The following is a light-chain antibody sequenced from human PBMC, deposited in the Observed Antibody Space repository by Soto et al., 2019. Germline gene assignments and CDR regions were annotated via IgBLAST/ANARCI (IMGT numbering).Light chain of an antibody. CDR2: DAS. CDR3: QQRSDWPLT. V-gene: IGKV3-11*01. CDR1: QSVSSY. Sequence: EIVLTQSPATLSLSPGERVTLSCRASQSVSSYFAWYQQKPGLAPRLLIYDASTRAAGIPARFSGSGSGTDFTLTISSLEPDDFAVYYCQQRSDWPLTFGGGTRWRSN. J-gene: IGKJ4*01.